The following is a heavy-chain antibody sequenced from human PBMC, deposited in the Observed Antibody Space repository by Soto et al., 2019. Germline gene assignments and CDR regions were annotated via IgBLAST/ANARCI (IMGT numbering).Heavy chain of an antibody. CDR3: ARTYCTAPSCYNNWFDP. J-gene: IGHJ5*02. D-gene: IGHD3-10*01. Sequence: RGSLKISCKGSGYTFGTFWIAWVRQMPGKGLEWMGMIYPEDSETKYSPSFEGQVTFSADKSVKTAYLQWTSLKASDTAIYYCARTYCTAPSCYNNWFDPWGQGTLVTVSS. CDR2: IYPEDSET. V-gene: IGHV5-51*01. CDR1: GYTFGTFW.